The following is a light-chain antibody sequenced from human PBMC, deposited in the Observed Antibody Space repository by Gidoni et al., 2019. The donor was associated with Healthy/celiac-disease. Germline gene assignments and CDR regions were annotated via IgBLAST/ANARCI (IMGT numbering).Light chain of an antibody. J-gene: IGLJ2*01. V-gene: IGLV1-47*01. CDR2: RNN. CDR3: AAWDDSLSGPL. CDR1: SSNLGSNY. Sequence: QSVLTPPPSASGPPGQGVPISGSGSSSNLGSNYVYWYQQLPGTAPKLLIYRNNQRPSGVPDRFSGSKSGASAALAISGLRSEDEADYYCAAWDDSLSGPLFGGGTKLTVL.